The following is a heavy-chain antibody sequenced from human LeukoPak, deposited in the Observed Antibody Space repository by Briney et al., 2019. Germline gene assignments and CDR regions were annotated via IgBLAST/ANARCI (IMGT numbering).Heavy chain of an antibody. CDR2: IKEDGSEK. D-gene: IGHD3-9*01. CDR3: ARDSRYYDILTVKYYFDY. J-gene: IGHJ4*02. Sequence: GGSLRLSCVASGFTFSSYWMSWVRQAPGKGLEWVAYIKEDGSEKYYVDSVKGRFTISRDNAKNSLYLQMNSLRAEDTAVYYCARDSRYYDILTVKYYFDYWGQGTLVTVSS. CDR1: GFTFSSYW. V-gene: IGHV3-7*03.